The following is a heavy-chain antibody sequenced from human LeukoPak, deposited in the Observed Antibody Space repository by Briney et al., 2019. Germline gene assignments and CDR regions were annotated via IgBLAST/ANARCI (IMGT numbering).Heavy chain of an antibody. Sequence: GASVKVSCKASGYTFTNYAMNWVRQAPGQGLEWMGWISTNSGNPTYAQGFTGRFVFSLDTSVSTAYLQINSLKAEDTAVYYCARQWPSRSRSNGAFDAYWGQGTLVTVSS. CDR1: GYTFTNYA. J-gene: IGHJ4*02. D-gene: IGHD6-19*01. V-gene: IGHV7-4-1*02. CDR2: ISTNSGNP. CDR3: ARQWPSRSRSNGAFDAY.